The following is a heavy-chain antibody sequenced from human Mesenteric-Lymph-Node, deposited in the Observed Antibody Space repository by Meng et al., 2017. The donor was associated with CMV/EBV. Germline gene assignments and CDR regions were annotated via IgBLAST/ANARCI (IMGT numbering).Heavy chain of an antibody. CDR1: GVSITTNTYY. CDR2: VDYSGSI. CDR3: ARDLKRGGYYYGMDV. Sequence: SETLSLTCAVSGVSITTNTYYWGWIHQPPGKGLEWLASVDYSGSIYYSPSLRSRATISVDTSKNQFSLKLSSVIAADTAVYYCARDLKRGGYYYGMDVWGQGTTVTVSS. D-gene: IGHD3-16*01. J-gene: IGHJ6*02. V-gene: IGHV4-39*07.